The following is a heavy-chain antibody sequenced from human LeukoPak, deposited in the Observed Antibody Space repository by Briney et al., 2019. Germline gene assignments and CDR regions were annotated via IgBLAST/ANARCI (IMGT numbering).Heavy chain of an antibody. D-gene: IGHD6-25*01. CDR2: IYYSGST. V-gene: IGHV4-38-2*02. J-gene: IGHJ4*02. CDR3: AREVGSGRHFDY. CDR1: GYSISSGYY. Sequence: SETLSLTCTVSGYSISSGYYWGWIRQPPGKGLEWIGSIYYSGSTYYNPSLKSRVTISVDTSKNQFSLKLSSVTAADTAVYYCAREVGSGRHFDYWGQGTLVTVSS.